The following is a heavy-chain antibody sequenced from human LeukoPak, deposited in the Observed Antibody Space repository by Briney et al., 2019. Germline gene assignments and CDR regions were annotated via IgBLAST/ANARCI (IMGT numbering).Heavy chain of an antibody. Sequence: PSETLSLICTVSGGSISSRSNYWGWVRQAPGKGLEWIGSIFHSGTSYSNPSLKSRLTLTVDTSKNHFALKLSAVTAADAAVYYCARTGTILEGCPPYQWGRETRVSVS. CDR2: IFHSGTS. V-gene: IGHV4-39*02. J-gene: IGHJ4*02. D-gene: IGHD3-3*01. CDR3: ARTGTILEGCPPYQ. CDR1: GGSISSRSNY.